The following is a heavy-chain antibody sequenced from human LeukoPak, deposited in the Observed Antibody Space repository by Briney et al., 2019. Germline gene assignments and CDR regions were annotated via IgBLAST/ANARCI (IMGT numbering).Heavy chain of an antibody. J-gene: IGHJ6*03. CDR2: INHSGST. D-gene: IGHD6-19*01. CDR1: GGSFSGYY. V-gene: IGHV4-34*01. CDR3: ARGAGYSSGWYNYYYYYYMDV. Sequence: PSETLSLTCAVYGGSFSGYYWSWIRQPPGKGLEWIGEINHSGSTNYNPSLKGRVTISVDTSKNQFSLKLSSVTAADTAVYYCARGAGYSSGWYNYYYYYYMDVWGKGTTVTVSS.